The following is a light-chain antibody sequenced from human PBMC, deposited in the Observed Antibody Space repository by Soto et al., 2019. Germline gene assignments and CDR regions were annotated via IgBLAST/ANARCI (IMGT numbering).Light chain of an antibody. CDR2: DAS. CDR3: QHYNNLPFT. J-gene: IGKJ3*01. Sequence: DIRMTQSPSSLSASVGDRVTITCQASQDISDSLNWYQQKPGKAPKLLIYDASNLETGVPSRFSGSGSGTDFTFTISSLQPEDFATYYCQHYNNLPFTFGPGTKVDI. V-gene: IGKV1-33*01. CDR1: QDISDS.